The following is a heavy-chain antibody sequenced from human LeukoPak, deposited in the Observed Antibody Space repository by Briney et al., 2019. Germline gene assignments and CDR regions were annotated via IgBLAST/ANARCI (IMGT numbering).Heavy chain of an antibody. CDR1: GGSISSSSYY. D-gene: IGHD3-22*01. V-gene: IGHV4-39*07. J-gene: IGHJ4*02. Sequence: SETLSLTCTVSGGSISSSSYYWGWIRQPPGKGLEWIGSIYYSGSTYYNPSLKSRVTISVDTSKNQFSLKLSSVTAADTAVYYCARAKYYYDSSGYRGEYYFDYWGQGTLVTVSS. CDR2: IYYSGST. CDR3: ARAKYYYDSSGYRGEYYFDY.